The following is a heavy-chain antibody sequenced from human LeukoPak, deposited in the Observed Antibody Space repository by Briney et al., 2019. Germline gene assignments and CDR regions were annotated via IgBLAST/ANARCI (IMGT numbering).Heavy chain of an antibody. CDR1: GGSISSSSYY. CDR3: ARVCRDGLDY. V-gene: IGHV4-39*07. CDR2: IYYSGST. J-gene: IGHJ4*02. D-gene: IGHD5-24*01. Sequence: PSETLSLTCTVSGGSISSSSYYWGWVRQPPGKGLEWIGSIYYSGSTYYNPSLKSRVTISVDTSKNQFSLKLSSVTAADTAVYYCARVCRDGLDYWGQGTLVTVSS.